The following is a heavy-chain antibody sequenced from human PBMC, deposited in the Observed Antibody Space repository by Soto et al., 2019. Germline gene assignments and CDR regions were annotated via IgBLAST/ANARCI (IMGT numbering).Heavy chain of an antibody. CDR1: GFSFASFA. D-gene: IGHD3-10*01. V-gene: IGHV3-23*01. J-gene: IGHJ4*02. CDR3: AKWSYLDY. CDR2: ISGSDGKT. Sequence: GGSPTLSCTTSGFSFASFAMTWVRQAPGKGLEWVATISGSDGKTYYADSVKGRFSISRDTSRNTLYLRMNSLRADDTAIYYCAKWSYLDYWGQGTRVTVSS.